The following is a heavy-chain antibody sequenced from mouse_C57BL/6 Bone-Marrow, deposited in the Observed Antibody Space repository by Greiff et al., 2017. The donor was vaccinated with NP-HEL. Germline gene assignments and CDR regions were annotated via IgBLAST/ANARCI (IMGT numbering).Heavy chain of an antibody. D-gene: IGHD2-4*01. V-gene: IGHV1-81*01. CDR3: ARTYYDYAAGFAY. Sequence: QVQLKESGAELARPGASVKLSCKASGYTFTSYGISWVKQRPGQGLEWIGEIYPRSGNTYYNEKFKGKATLTADKSSSTAYMELRSLTSEDSAVYCCARTYYDYAAGFAYWGQGTLVTVSA. CDR1: GYTFTSYG. CDR2: IYPRSGNT. J-gene: IGHJ3*01.